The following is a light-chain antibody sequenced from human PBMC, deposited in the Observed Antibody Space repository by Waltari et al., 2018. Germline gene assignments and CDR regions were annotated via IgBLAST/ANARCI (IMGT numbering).Light chain of an antibody. CDR1: QSASSSY. CDR2: GVS. J-gene: IGKJ3*01. Sequence: EIVLTQPPGTLSLSPGDRATLSCRASQSASSSYLAWYQQKPGQAPRLLMYGVSYRAAGIPDRFSGSGSGTDFTLTISRLEPEDFAVYYCQQYGGSPPFTFGPGTKVDI. CDR3: QQYGGSPPFT. V-gene: IGKV3-20*01.